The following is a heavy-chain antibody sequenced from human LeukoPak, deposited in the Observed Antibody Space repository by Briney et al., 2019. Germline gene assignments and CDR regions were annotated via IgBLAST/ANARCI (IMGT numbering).Heavy chain of an antibody. CDR3: ARSAEFWSGYPYGTAFAF. CDR1: GFTFSSYG. J-gene: IGHJ3*01. D-gene: IGHD3-3*01. CDR2: ISTSGDYI. Sequence: GGSLRLSCAASGFTFSSYGMNWVRQAPGKGLEWVSSISTSGDYIYYADSMKGRFTISRDNAKNSLYLQMNSLRVEDMSVQYCARSAEFWSGYPYGTAFAFWCQGTMVIVSS. V-gene: IGHV3-21*01.